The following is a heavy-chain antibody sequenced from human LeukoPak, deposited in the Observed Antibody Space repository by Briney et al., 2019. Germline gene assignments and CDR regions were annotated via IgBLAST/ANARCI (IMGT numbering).Heavy chain of an antibody. CDR3: ATSRSSSHYYYYGMDV. Sequence: PSETLSLTCTVSGGSISSCGYYWSWIRQHPGKGLEWIGYIYYSGSTYYNPSLKSRVTISVDTSKNQFSLKLSSVTAADTAVYYCATSRSSSHYYYYGMDVWGQGTTVTVSS. J-gene: IGHJ6*02. D-gene: IGHD6-13*01. CDR1: GGSISSCGYY. V-gene: IGHV4-31*03. CDR2: IYYSGST.